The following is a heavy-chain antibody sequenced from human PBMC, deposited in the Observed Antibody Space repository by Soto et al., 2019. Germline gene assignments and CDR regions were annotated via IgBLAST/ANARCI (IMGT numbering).Heavy chain of an antibody. CDR1: GFTFNIYT. CDR3: ARDSSLFCTGGTCYLQDAFDV. D-gene: IGHD2-15*01. Sequence: EVQLVESGGGLVKPGGSLRLSCAASGFTFNIYTMNWVRQAPGKGLEWVSSISSGGAYFYYADSVKGRFTVSRDNAENSLFLHLNSLTAEDTAVYYCARDSSLFCTGGTCYLQDAFDVWGQGTMVTVSS. V-gene: IGHV3-21*02. CDR2: ISSGGAYF. J-gene: IGHJ3*01.